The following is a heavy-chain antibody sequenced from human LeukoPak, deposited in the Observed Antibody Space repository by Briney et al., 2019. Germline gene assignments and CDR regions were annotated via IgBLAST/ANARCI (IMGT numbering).Heavy chain of an antibody. J-gene: IGHJ6*03. Sequence: GGSLRLSCVASGFTLSSYGINWVRQAPGKGLEWVSYISTTSNTIHYAASVKGRFTISRDNAKNSLYLQMNSLRAEDTAVYYCARDQGYCSRTNYCYYYYMDLWGKGTTVTVSS. CDR1: GFTLSSYG. CDR3: ARDQGYCSRTNYCYYYYMDL. V-gene: IGHV3-48*04. D-gene: IGHD2-2*01. CDR2: ISTTSNTI.